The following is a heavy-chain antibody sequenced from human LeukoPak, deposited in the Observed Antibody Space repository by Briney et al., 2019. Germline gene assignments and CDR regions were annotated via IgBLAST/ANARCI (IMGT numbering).Heavy chain of an antibody. CDR3: ARDGAPPSGTEDYYYYGMDV. Sequence: ASVKVTCQDSGPPFTRYGISWVRQAPGQGLESKGWISAYNGHTNYAQKLQGRVTITTNTSTSTAYMELRSLRSDDTAVYYCARDGAPPSGTEDYYYYGMDVWGQGTTVTVSS. V-gene: IGHV1-18*01. J-gene: IGHJ6*02. CDR2: ISAYNGHT. CDR1: GPPFTRYG. D-gene: IGHD1-7*01.